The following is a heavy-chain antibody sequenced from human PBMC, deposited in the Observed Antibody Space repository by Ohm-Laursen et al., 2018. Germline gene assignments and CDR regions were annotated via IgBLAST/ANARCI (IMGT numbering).Heavy chain of an antibody. CDR3: VRVFRSGDLL. V-gene: IGHV3-48*03. Sequence: SLRLSCSASGFTFSSYEMNWVRQPPGKGLEWVSYISSSGSTIYYADSVKGRLTISRDNAKNSLYLQMSSLRAEDTAVYYCVRVFRSGDLLRGQGTLVTVSS. D-gene: IGHD3-16*01. J-gene: IGHJ4*02. CDR2: ISSSGSTI. CDR1: GFTFSSYE.